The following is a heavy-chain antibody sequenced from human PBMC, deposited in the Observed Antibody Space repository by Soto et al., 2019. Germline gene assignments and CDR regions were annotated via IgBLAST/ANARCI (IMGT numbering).Heavy chain of an antibody. J-gene: IGHJ4*02. CDR1: GFSFSDFA. CDR2: INREGANT. V-gene: IGHV3-23*01. D-gene: IGHD3-9*01. Sequence: GGSLRLSCAASGFSFSDFAMTWVRQAPGKGLEWVSTINREGANTHYADSVKGRFTISRDNSKDTLYLEMNSLRAEDAAIYFCAKDPSTGSADFWGQGTLVTVSS. CDR3: AKDPSTGSADF.